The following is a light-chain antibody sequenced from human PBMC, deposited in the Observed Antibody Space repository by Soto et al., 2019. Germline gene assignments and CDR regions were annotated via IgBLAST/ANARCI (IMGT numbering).Light chain of an antibody. CDR1: QTVERW. J-gene: IGKJ2*01. V-gene: IGKV1-5*01. CDR2: DVS. Sequence: GGRLIITCPASQTVERWMAWYQQKPGKAPKLLISDVSTLERGVPSRFSGSGSATEFTLTISGLQPDDFATYYCQQYKDYVYTFGQGTKVDIK. CDR3: QQYKDYVYT.